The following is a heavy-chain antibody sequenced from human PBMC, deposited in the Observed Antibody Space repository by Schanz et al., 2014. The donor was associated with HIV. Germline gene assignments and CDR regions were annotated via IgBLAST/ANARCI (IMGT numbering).Heavy chain of an antibody. J-gene: IGHJ4*02. V-gene: IGHV3-23*01. CDR2: ISGSGGTT. CDR1: GFTFTSYA. CDR3: TKDQGLVRPPDY. Sequence: EVQLLESGGGLVQPGGSRRLSCAASGFTFTSYAMSWVRQAPGKGLEWVSGISGSGGTTFYADSVKGRFTISRDNSKNTLYLQMNSLRAEDTAVYSCTKDQGLVRPPDYWGQGTLVTVSS. D-gene: IGHD3-10*01.